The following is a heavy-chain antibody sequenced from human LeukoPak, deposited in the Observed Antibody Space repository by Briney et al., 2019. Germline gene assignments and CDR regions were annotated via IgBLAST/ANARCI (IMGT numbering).Heavy chain of an antibody. D-gene: IGHD6-13*01. CDR2: FHNSGTS. V-gene: IGHV4-59*12. J-gene: IGHJ5*02. Sequence: SETLSLTCTVSDDSISDYYRGWIRQPPGKGLEWIGYFHNSGTSTYNPSLKSRVTISADTSKNQFSLKLSFVTAADTAVYYCARAQQLVRNWFDPWGQGTLVTVSS. CDR3: ARAQQLVRNWFDP. CDR1: DDSISDYY.